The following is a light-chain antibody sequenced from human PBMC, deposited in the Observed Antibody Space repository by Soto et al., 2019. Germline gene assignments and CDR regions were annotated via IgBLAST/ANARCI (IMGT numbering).Light chain of an antibody. J-gene: IGKJ5*01. V-gene: IGKV3-11*01. Sequence: EIVMTQSPATLSVSPGERATLSCRASQSVSSNLAWYQQKPGQAPRLLIYDASNRATGIPARFSGSGSGTDFTLTISSLEPEDFAVYYCQQRSNWPLITFGQGTRLETK. CDR2: DAS. CDR1: QSVSSN. CDR3: QQRSNWPLIT.